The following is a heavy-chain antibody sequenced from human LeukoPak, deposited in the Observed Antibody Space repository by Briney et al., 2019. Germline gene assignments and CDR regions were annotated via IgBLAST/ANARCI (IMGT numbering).Heavy chain of an antibody. CDR1: GFTFSSYA. D-gene: IGHD2-2*01. Sequence: PGGSLRLSCAASGFTFSSYAMSWVRQAPGKGLEWVSAISGSGGSTYYADSVKGRFTISRDNSKNTLYLQMNSLRAEDTAVYYCAKGVGGYCSSTSCYVDYYYYYIAVCGKGTTVTVSS. CDR3: AKGVGGYCSSTSCYVDYYYYYIAV. CDR2: ISGSGGST. J-gene: IGHJ6*03. V-gene: IGHV3-23*01.